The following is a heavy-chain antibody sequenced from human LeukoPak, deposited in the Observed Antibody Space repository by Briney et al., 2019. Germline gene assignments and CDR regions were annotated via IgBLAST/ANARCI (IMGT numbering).Heavy chain of an antibody. CDR2: INHSGST. J-gene: IGHJ4*02. V-gene: IGHV4-34*01. Sequence: GSLRLSCAASGFTFSSYGMSWIRQPPGKGLEWIGEINHSGSTNYNPSLKSRVTISVDTSKNQFSLKLSSVTAADTAVYYCARVNLRPIIKFFDYWGQGSLVTVSS. D-gene: IGHD5-24*01. CDR1: GFTFSSYG. CDR3: ARVNLRPIIKFFDY.